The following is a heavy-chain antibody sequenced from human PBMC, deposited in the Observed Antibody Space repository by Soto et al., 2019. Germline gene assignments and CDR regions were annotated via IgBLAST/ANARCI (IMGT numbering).Heavy chain of an antibody. Sequence: SETLSLPYTVSGGSISSYYWSWIRQPPGKGLEWIGYIYYSGSTNYNPSLKSRVTISVDTSKNQFSLKLSSVTAADTAVYYCARLTELQDNWFDPWGQGTLVTVSS. CDR2: IYYSGST. CDR1: GGSISSYY. J-gene: IGHJ5*02. CDR3: ARLTELQDNWFDP. V-gene: IGHV4-59*08. D-gene: IGHD1-7*01.